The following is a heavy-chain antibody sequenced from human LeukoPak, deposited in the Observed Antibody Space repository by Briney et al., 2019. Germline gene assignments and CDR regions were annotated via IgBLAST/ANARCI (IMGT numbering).Heavy chain of an antibody. CDR1: RFTFSSYA. CDR2: ISYDGSNK. V-gene: IGHV3-30-3*01. Sequence: PGRSLRLSCAASRFTFSSYAMHWVRQAPGKGLEWVAVISYDGSNKYYADSVKGRFTISRDNSKNTLYLQMNSLRAEDTAVYYCARDLYYDFWSGYRREYYFDYWGQGTLVTVSS. CDR3: ARDLYYDFWSGYRREYYFDY. J-gene: IGHJ4*02. D-gene: IGHD3-3*01.